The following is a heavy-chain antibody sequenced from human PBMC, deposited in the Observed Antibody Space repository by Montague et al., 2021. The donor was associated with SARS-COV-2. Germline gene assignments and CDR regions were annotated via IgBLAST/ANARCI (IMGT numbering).Heavy chain of an antibody. Sequence: LRLSLSASGFTFSSYEMNWVRQAPGKGLEWVSYISSSGSTICYADSVKGRFTISRDNAKNSLYLQMNSLRAEDTAIYYCASDSGIEIPDYYYSMDVWGQGTTVTVSS. D-gene: IGHD5-24*01. V-gene: IGHV3-48*03. CDR2: ISSSGSTI. CDR1: GFTFSSYE. J-gene: IGHJ6*02. CDR3: ASDSGIEIPDYYYSMDV.